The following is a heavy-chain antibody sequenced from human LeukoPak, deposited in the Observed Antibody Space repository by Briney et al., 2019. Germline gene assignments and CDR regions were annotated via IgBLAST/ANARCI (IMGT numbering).Heavy chain of an antibody. D-gene: IGHD2-2*02. Sequence: PSETLSLXCTVSGGSISSSSYYWGWIRQPPGKGLEWIGSIYYSGSTYYNPSLKSRVTISVDTSKNQFSLKLSSVTATDTAVFYCARQYTGIDYWGQRTLVTVSS. J-gene: IGHJ4*02. CDR2: IYYSGST. CDR1: GGSISSSSYY. V-gene: IGHV4-39*01. CDR3: ARQYTGIDY.